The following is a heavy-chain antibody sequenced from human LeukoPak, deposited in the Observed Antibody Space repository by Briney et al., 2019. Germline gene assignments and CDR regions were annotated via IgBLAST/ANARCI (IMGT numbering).Heavy chain of an antibody. Sequence: GGSLRLSCAASGFTFTDYYMSWIRQAPGNGLDWVSYISSSGSTKNYAGSVKGRFTISRDNAKNSLYLQMNSLRAEDTAVYYCARVDCSSTSCYEFDYWGQGTLVIVSS. J-gene: IGHJ4*02. CDR2: ISSSGSTK. CDR3: ARVDCSSTSCYEFDY. CDR1: GFTFTDYY. V-gene: IGHV3-11*04. D-gene: IGHD2-2*01.